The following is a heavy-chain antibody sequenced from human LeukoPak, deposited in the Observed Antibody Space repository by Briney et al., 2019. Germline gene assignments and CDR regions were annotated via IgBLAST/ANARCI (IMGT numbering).Heavy chain of an antibody. D-gene: IGHD1-26*01. CDR3: ARDGKYSGAFDI. CDR1: GFTFSNYG. Sequence: GGSLRLSCAASGFTFSNYGMSWVRQAPGKGLEWIPAISGSGGTTYYADSVKGRFTISRDNPNNTLFLQLNSLRAEDTAVYYCARDGKYSGAFDIWGQGTMVTVSS. V-gene: IGHV3-23*01. CDR2: ISGSGGTT. J-gene: IGHJ3*02.